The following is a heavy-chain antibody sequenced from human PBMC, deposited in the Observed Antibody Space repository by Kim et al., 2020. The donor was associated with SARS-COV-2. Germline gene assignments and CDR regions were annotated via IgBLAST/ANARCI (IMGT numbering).Heavy chain of an antibody. D-gene: IGHD5-12*01. V-gene: IGHV3-11*01. CDR3: ARETISDRWLQRRPYGMDV. Sequence: GGSLRLSCAASGFTFSDYYMSWIRQAPGKGLEWVSYISSSGSTIYYADSVKGRFTISRDNAKNSLYLKMNSLRAEDTAVYYCARETISDRWLQRRPYGMDVWGQGTTVTVSS. CDR2: ISSSGSTI. J-gene: IGHJ6*02. CDR1: GFTFSDYY.